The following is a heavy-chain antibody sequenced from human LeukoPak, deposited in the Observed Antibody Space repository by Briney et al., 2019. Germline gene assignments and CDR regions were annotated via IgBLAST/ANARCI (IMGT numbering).Heavy chain of an antibody. V-gene: IGHV1-2*02. Sequence: ASVKVSCKASGYTFTGYYMHWVRQAPGQGLEWMGWINANSGDTNYAQKFQGRVTITADKSTSTAYMELSSLRSEDTAVYYCARDEYSSSPLGHWGQGTLVTVSS. CDR1: GYTFTGYY. CDR3: ARDEYSSSPLGH. CDR2: INANSGDT. D-gene: IGHD6-6*01. J-gene: IGHJ4*02.